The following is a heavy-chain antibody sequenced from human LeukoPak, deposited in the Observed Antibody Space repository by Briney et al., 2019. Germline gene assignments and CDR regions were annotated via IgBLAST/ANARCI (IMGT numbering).Heavy chain of an antibody. CDR1: GFTFSSYS. Sequence: GGSLRLSCEGSGFTFSSYSMIWVRQPPGKGLEWVSSIRGDSTETRHADSLMGRFTLSKDNAKKSLYLQMNSLRAEDTAVYYCARGHFGVVLDYWGQGTLVTVSS. V-gene: IGHV3-21*01. CDR2: IRGDSTET. D-gene: IGHD3-3*01. J-gene: IGHJ4*02. CDR3: ARGHFGVVLDY.